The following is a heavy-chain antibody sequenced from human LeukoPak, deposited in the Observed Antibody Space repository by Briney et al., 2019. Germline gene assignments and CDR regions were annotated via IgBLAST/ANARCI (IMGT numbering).Heavy chain of an antibody. CDR3: ATVRIAAAGNPFDY. D-gene: IGHD6-13*01. CDR1: GYTLTELS. V-gene: IGHV1-24*01. J-gene: IGHJ4*02. Sequence: ASVKVSCKVSGYTLTELSMHWVRQAPGKGLEWMGGFDPEDGETIYAQKFQGRVTMTEDTSTDTAYMELSSLRSEDTAVYYCATVRIAAAGNPFDYCGQGTLVSVSS. CDR2: FDPEDGET.